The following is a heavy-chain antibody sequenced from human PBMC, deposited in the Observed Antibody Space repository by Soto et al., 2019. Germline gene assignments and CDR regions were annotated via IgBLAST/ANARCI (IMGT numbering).Heavy chain of an antibody. CDR3: VRDVHPDY. J-gene: IGHJ4*02. Sequence: GGSLRLSCTASGFPFSNYEMNWVRQAPGNGLEWVSYISSGGTNKCYADSLQGRVSVSRDNHKNALILEMDRLTDEDTAIYYCVRDVHPDYWGLGSLVTVSS. V-gene: IGHV3-48*03. D-gene: IGHD1-1*01. CDR1: GFPFSNYE. CDR2: ISSGGTNK.